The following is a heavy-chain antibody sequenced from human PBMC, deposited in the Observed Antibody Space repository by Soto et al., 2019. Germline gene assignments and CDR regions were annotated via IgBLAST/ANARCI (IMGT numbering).Heavy chain of an antibody. CDR3: AKLTAAAAPFDY. CDR2: ISYDGSNK. D-gene: IGHD6-13*01. J-gene: IGHJ4*02. Sequence: GGSLRLSCAASGFTFSSYGMHWVRQAPGKGLEWVAVISYDGSNKYYADSVKGRFTISRDNSKNTLYLQMNSLRAEDTAVYYCAKLTAAAAPFDYWGQGTLVTVSS. CDR1: GFTFSSYG. V-gene: IGHV3-30*18.